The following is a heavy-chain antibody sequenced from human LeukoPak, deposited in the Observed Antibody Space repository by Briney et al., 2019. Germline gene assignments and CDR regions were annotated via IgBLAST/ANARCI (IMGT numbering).Heavy chain of an antibody. CDR1: GYTFTSYD. D-gene: IGHD3-9*01. CDR3: ARDREPHYDILTGYLPFGMDV. V-gene: IGHV1-8*01. J-gene: IGHJ6*02. CDR2: MNPNSGNT. Sequence: ASVTVSCKASGYTFTSYDINWVRQATAQGLEWMGWMNPNSGNTGYAQKFQGRVTMTRNTSISTAYMELSSLRSEDTAVYYCARDREPHYDILTGYLPFGMDVWGQGTTVTVSS.